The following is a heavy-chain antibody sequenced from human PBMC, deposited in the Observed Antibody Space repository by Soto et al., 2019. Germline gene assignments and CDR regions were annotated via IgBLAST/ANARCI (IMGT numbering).Heavy chain of an antibody. CDR2: ISYDGSNK. J-gene: IGHJ4*02. CDR1: GFAFNTYS. Sequence: PGESLRLSCAASGFAFNTYSMHWVRQAPGRGLEWVAVISYDGSNKFYADSVKGRFTISRDNSKNTLYLEMNSLRGEDTAVYYCAKVSPMGYFFDFWGQGTLVTVSS. V-gene: IGHV3-30-3*01. CDR3: AKVSPMGYFFDF.